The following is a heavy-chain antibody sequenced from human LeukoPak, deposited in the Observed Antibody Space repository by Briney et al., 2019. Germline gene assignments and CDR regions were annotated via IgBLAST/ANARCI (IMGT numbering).Heavy chain of an antibody. CDR3: TTERMSSGDDAFDI. Sequence: GGSLRLSCAASGFTFSNAWMSWVRQAPGKGLEWVGRIKSKTDGGTTDYAAPVKGRFTISRDDSKNTLYLQMNSLKTEDTAAYYCTTERMSSGDDAFDIWGQGTMVTVSS. CDR1: GFTFSNAW. J-gene: IGHJ3*02. D-gene: IGHD3-22*01. V-gene: IGHV3-15*01. CDR2: IKSKTDGGTT.